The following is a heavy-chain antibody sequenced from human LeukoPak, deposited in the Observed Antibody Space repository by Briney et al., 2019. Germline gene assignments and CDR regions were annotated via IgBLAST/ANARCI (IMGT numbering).Heavy chain of an antibody. J-gene: IGHJ4*02. D-gene: IGHD3-10*01. V-gene: IGHV3-23*01. CDR2: ISDSGDST. CDR1: GFTFTTYA. Sequence: GGTLRLSCSASGFTFTTYAMSWVRQAPGKGLEWVSAISDSGDSTYYADSVKGRFTISRDNSKNTLYLQMNSLRADDTAVYYCARDSSMLRGPLVIYYFDFWGQGTLVTVSS. CDR3: ARDSSMLRGPLVIYYFDF.